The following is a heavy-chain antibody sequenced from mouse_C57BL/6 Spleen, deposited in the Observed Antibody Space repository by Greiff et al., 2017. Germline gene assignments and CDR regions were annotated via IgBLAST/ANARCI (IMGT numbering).Heavy chain of an antibody. CDR1: GFTFSDYG. V-gene: IGHV5-17*01. J-gene: IGHJ4*01. CDR2: ISSGSSTI. Sequence: EVQLVESGGGLVKPGGSLKLSCAASGFTFSDYGMHWVRQAPEKGLEWVAYISSGSSTIYYADTVKGRFTISRDNAKNTLFLQMTSLRSEDTAMYYCASDGKGGMMDYWGQGTSVTVSS. D-gene: IGHD2-1*01. CDR3: ASDGKGGMMDY.